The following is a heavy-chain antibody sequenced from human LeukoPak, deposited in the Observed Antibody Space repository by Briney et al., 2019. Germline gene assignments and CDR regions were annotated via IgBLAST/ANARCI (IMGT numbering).Heavy chain of an antibody. CDR2: ISGGSSYT. D-gene: IGHD3-22*01. Sequence: GGSLRLSCAASRFTFSDYYMTWIRQAPGKGLEWVSYISGGSSYTNYADSVKGRFTISRDNAKNSLYLQMNSLRAEDTAVYYCASRGDTSGYYYFDYWGQGTLVTVSS. J-gene: IGHJ4*02. CDR3: ASRGDTSGYYYFDY. CDR1: RFTFSDYY. V-gene: IGHV3-11*03.